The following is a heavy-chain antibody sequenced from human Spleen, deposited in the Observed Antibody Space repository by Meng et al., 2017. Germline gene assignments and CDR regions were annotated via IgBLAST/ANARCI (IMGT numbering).Heavy chain of an antibody. V-gene: IGHV1-2*06. CDR2: IDPGSGGT. CDR3: ARDEDISAAGKLFGDY. J-gene: IGHJ4*01. D-gene: IGHD6-13*01. CDR1: GYTFTAYW. Sequence: GHLVASGAELKNPGASVKVSCKPSGYTFTAYWLHWVRLAPGQGLEWMGRIDPGSGGTQYPQNFQGRVLMTRDTSISTAYMEPSGLRSDDTAMYYCARDEDISAAGKLFGDYWGHGTLVTVSS.